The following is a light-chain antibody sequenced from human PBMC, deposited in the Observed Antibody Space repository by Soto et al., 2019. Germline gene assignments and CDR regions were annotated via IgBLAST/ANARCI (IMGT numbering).Light chain of an antibody. CDR3: QQYSTYEWT. CDR1: QTISSW. V-gene: IGKV1-5*03. CDR2: QAS. J-gene: IGKJ1*01. Sequence: DIQMTQSSSTLSASVGDRVTITCRASQTISSWLAWYQQKPGKAPNLLIYQASRLESGVPSRFSGSGFGTEFTLTISSLQPDDCATYYCQQYSTYEWTFGQGTKVEIK.